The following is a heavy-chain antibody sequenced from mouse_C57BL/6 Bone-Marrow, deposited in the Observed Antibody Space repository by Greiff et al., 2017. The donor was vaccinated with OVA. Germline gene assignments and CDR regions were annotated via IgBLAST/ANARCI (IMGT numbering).Heavy chain of an antibody. CDR2: IDPENGDT. CDR3: TTGAMDY. CDR1: GFNIKDDY. Sequence: VQLQQSGAELVRPGASVKLSCTASGFNIKDDYMHWVKQRPEQGLEWIGWIDPENGDTEYASKFQGKATITADTSANTAYLQLSSLTSEDTAVYYCTTGAMDYWGQGTSVTVSS. J-gene: IGHJ4*01. V-gene: IGHV14-4*01.